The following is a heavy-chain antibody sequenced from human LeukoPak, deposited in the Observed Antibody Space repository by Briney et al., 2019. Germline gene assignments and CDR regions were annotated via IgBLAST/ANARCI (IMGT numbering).Heavy chain of an antibody. V-gene: IGHV4-30-4*01. Sequence: PSETLSLTCTVSGGSISSGDYYWSWIRQPPGKGLEWIGYIYYSGSTYYNPSLKSRVTISVDTSKNQFSLKLSSVTAADTAVYYCARVGGGYSGYDRDYYYYYMDVWGKGTTVTVSS. CDR3: ARVGGGYSGYDRDYYYYYMDV. D-gene: IGHD5-12*01. CDR2: IYYSGST. CDR1: GGSISSGDYY. J-gene: IGHJ6*03.